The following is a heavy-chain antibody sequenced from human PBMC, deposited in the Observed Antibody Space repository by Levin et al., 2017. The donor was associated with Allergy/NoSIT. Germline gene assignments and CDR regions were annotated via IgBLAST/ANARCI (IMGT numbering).Heavy chain of an antibody. CDR2: ISYDGSNK. V-gene: IGHV3-30*18. D-gene: IGHD5-18*01. CDR1: GFTFSSYG. J-gene: IGHJ4*02. Sequence: GEPLKISCAASGFTFSSYGMHWVRQAPGKGLEWVAVISYDGSNKYYADSVKGRFTISRDNSKNTLYLQMNSRREEDTAVYYCAKEGWAIYSYGYESFWGYFDYWGQGTLVTVSS. CDR3: AKEGWAIYSYGYESFWGYFDY.